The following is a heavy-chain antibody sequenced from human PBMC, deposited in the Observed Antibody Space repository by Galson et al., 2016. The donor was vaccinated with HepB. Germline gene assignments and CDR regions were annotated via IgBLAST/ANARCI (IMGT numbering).Heavy chain of an antibody. D-gene: IGHD4-17*01. CDR3: AQPRTTVTTLYYYYGMDV. V-gene: IGHV1-69*01. J-gene: IGHJ6*02. Sequence: SVQVSCKASGGTFRPYALSWVRQAPGQGPEWMGGIIPIFGTANYAQKFQGRVTITADESTSTAYMELSSLRSEDTAVYYCAQPRTTVTTLYYYYGMDVWGQGTTVTVSS. CDR2: IIPIFGTA. CDR1: GGTFRPYA.